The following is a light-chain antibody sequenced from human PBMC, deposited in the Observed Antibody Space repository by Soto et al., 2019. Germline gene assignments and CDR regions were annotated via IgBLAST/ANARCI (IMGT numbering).Light chain of an antibody. CDR2: DAS. Sequence: EIVMTQSPATLSVSAGDRVTLSCRASQSVGSILAWFQQRPGQAPRLLIYDASTRATGIPARFSGSGSGTEFTLTITRLQSEDFAVYYCQQYINWPRTFGQGTKVEIK. J-gene: IGKJ1*01. V-gene: IGKV3-15*01. CDR3: QQYINWPRT. CDR1: QSVGSI.